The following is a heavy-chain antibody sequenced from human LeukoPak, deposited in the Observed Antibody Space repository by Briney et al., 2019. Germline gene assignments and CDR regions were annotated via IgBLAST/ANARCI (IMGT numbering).Heavy chain of an antibody. CDR1: GFIFDDAV. J-gene: IGHJ4*02. CDR3: AKERYDGSGAAYDD. D-gene: IGHD3-10*01. Sequence: GGSLRLSCAASGFIFDDAVMHWVRQAPGKGLEWVSGVSRKSDYRAYADSVKGRFTISRDNARNSLYLQMNSLRAEDTALYYCAKERYDGSGAAYDDWGQGTLVTVSS. CDR2: VSRKSDYR. V-gene: IGHV3-9*01.